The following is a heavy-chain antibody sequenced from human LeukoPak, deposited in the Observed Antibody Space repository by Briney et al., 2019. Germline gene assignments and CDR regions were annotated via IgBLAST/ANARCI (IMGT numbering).Heavy chain of an antibody. CDR2: INWNGGKT. D-gene: IGHD3-3*01. Sequence: QPGGSLRLSCAASGFTFSSYAMTWVRQAPGKGLEWVASINWNGGKTGYADSVKGRFTISRDNAKNSLYLQLNSLRAEDTALYYCAREGEKTYYDFWTTYYIGYWGQGTLVTVSS. CDR1: GFTFSSYA. V-gene: IGHV3-20*04. CDR3: AREGEKTYYDFWTTYYIGY. J-gene: IGHJ4*02.